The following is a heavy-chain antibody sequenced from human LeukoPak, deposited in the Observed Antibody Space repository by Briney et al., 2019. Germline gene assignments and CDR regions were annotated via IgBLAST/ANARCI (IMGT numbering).Heavy chain of an antibody. J-gene: IGHJ4*02. CDR3: AREYYGSETPGGYYFDY. D-gene: IGHD3-10*01. CDR1: GGSISSYY. CDR2: IYYSGST. Sequence: SETLSLTCTVSGGSISSYYWSWIRQPPGKGLEWIGYIYYSGSTNYNPSLKSRVTISVDTSKNQFSLKLSSVTAADTAVYYCAREYYGSETPGGYYFDYWGQGTLVTVSS. V-gene: IGHV4-59*01.